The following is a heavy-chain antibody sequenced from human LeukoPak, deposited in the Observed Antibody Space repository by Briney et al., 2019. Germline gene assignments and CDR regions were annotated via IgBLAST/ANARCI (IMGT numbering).Heavy chain of an antibody. Sequence: PSETLSLTCAVSGDSVTSSNWWSWVRQPPGKGLEWIGEIYHSGATNYNPSLKSRVTISVDTSKNQFSLKLSSVTAADTAVYYCAREQREDRLDPWGQGTLVTVSS. V-gene: IGHV4-4*02. CDR1: GDSVTSSNW. CDR3: AREQREDRLDP. D-gene: IGHD1-26*01. J-gene: IGHJ5*02. CDR2: IYHSGAT.